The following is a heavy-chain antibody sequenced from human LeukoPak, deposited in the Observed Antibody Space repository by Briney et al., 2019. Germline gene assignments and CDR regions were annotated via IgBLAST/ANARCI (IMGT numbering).Heavy chain of an antibody. CDR1: GDSSSDYY. J-gene: IGHJ5*02. CDR2: VYYSGST. Sequence: SETLSLTCTVSGDSSSDYYWSWIRRPLGKGLEWIGEVYYSGSTHYNPFLKSRVTISIDTSKNEFSLRLTSVTAADTAVYYCARELDGNGGWFDPWGQGTLVTVSS. V-gene: IGHV4-59*01. D-gene: IGHD5-24*01. CDR3: ARELDGNGGWFDP.